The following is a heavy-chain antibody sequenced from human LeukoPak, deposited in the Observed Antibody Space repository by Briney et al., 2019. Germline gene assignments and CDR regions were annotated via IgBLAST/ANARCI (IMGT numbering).Heavy chain of an antibody. Sequence: ASVKVSCKASGYIFTSYGISWVRQAPGQGLEWMGWISAYNGNTNYAQQLQGRVTMTTDTSTSTAYMELRSLRSDDTAVYYCASDRSIALASEIDYWGQGTLVTVSS. CDR1: GYIFTSYG. CDR3: ASDRSIALASEIDY. CDR2: ISAYNGNT. D-gene: IGHD6-19*01. J-gene: IGHJ4*02. V-gene: IGHV1-18*01.